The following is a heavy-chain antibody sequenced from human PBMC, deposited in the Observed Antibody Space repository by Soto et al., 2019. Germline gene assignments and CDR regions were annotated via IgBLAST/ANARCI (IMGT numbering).Heavy chain of an antibody. Sequence: RGSLGLSCAASEFTFSSYGMHWVRQAPGKGLEWVAVIWYDGSNKYYADSVKGRFTISRDNSKNTLYLQMNSLRAEDTAVYYCAKDLREYSSGPHGGWGQGTLVTVSS. CDR2: IWYDGSNK. CDR1: EFTFSSYG. J-gene: IGHJ4*02. V-gene: IGHV3-33*06. CDR3: AKDLREYSSGPHGG. D-gene: IGHD6-19*01.